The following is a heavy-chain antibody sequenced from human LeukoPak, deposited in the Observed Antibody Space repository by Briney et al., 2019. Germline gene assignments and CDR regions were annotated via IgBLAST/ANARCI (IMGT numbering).Heavy chain of an antibody. D-gene: IGHD6-6*01. CDR3: AKNVMYSSSAVDY. V-gene: IGHV3-23*01. CDR1: GFTFSSYA. CDR2: ISLGGVNT. Sequence: GGSLRLSCAASGFTFSSYAMSWVRQAPGKGLEWVSAISLGGVNTYYADSVKGRFTVSRVNSKNTLYLQMNSLRVEDTAVYYCAKNVMYSSSAVDYRGQGTLVTVSS. J-gene: IGHJ4*02.